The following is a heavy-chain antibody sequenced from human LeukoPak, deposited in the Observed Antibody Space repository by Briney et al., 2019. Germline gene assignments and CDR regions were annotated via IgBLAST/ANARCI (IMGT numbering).Heavy chain of an antibody. D-gene: IGHD1-26*01. CDR2: ISAYNGNT. CDR1: GYTFTSYG. J-gene: IGHJ4*02. V-gene: IGHV1-18*01. Sequence: AAVKVTFKASGYTFTSYGISWVRLAPAQGLGWMGWISAYNGNTNYAQKLQGRVTMTTDTSTSTAYMELRSLRSDDTAVYYCARGIVGATEVDYWGQGTLVTVSS. CDR3: ARGIVGATEVDY.